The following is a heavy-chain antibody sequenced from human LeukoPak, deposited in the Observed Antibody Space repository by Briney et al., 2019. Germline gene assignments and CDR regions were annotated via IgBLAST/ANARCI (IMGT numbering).Heavy chain of an antibody. Sequence: SETLSLTCTVSGGSISSSSYYWGWIRQPPGKGLEWIGSIYYSGSTYYNPSLKSRATISVDTSKNQFSLKLSSVTAADTAVYYCARGIAAAGGWFDPWGQGTLVTVSS. CDR3: ARGIAAAGGWFDP. J-gene: IGHJ5*02. D-gene: IGHD6-13*01. CDR1: GGSISSSSYY. V-gene: IGHV4-39*07. CDR2: IYYSGST.